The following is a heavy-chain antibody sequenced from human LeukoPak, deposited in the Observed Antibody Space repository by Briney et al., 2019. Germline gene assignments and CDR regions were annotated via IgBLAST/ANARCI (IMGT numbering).Heavy chain of an antibody. D-gene: IGHD6-19*01. V-gene: IGHV3-23*01. CDR3: AKDQYSSGWYGGMDY. CDR2: ISGSGGST. Sequence: GGSLRLSCAASGFTFDDYAMSWVRQAPGKGLEWVSAISGSGGSTYYADSVKGRFTISRDNSKNTLYLQMNSLRAEDTAVYYCAKDQYSSGWYGGMDYWGQGTLVTVSS. J-gene: IGHJ4*02. CDR1: GFTFDDYA.